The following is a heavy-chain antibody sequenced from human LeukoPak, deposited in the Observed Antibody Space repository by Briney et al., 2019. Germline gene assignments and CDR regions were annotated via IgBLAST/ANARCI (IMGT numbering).Heavy chain of an antibody. V-gene: IGHV1-2*02. Sequence: GASVKVSCKASGYTFTGYYMHWVRQAPGQRLEWMGWINPNSGGTNYAQKFQGRVTMTRDTSISTAYMELSRLRSDDTAVYYCARGSSKYYYDSSGYPFDYWGQGTLVTVSS. J-gene: IGHJ4*02. CDR1: GYTFTGYY. CDR2: INPNSGGT. D-gene: IGHD3-22*01. CDR3: ARGSSKYYYDSSGYPFDY.